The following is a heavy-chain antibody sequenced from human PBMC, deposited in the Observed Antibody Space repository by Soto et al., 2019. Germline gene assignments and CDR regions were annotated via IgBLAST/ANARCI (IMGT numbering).Heavy chain of an antibody. CDR1: GGSVSGYD. CDR2: INQSGSS. D-gene: IGHD2-8*02. V-gene: IGHV4-34*01. Sequence: QVQLQQWGAGLLKPSETLSLTCAVYGGSVSGYDWTWIRQPPGTGLEWIGEINQSGSSNYNPSLKSRVTISVDPSKNQFSLKLTSVTAADTAVYYCARDNITGLFDYWGQGTLVTVSS. CDR3: ARDNITGLFDY. J-gene: IGHJ4*02.